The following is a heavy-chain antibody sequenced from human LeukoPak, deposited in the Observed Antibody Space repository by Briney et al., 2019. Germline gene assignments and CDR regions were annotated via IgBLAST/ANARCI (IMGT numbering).Heavy chain of an antibody. CDR1: GYTFTSYA. J-gene: IGHJ5*02. CDR3: ARDGPYYYDSTEGDWFDP. V-gene: IGHV7-4-1*02. CDR2: INTNTGNP. D-gene: IGHD3-22*01. Sequence: GASVTVSCKASGYTFTSYAMNWVRQAPGQGLEWMGWINTNTGNPTYAQGFTGRFVFSLDTSVSTAYLQISSLKAEDTAVYYCARDGPYYYDSTEGDWFDPWGQGTLVTVSS.